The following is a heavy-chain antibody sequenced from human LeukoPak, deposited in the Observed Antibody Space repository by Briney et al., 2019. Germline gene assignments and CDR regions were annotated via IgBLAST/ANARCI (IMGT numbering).Heavy chain of an antibody. CDR3: ATPFIGQGVSLGY. D-gene: IGHD3-16*01. J-gene: IGHJ4*02. CDR1: AYTFTTYG. V-gene: IGHV1-18*01. Sequence: ASVTVSFKASAYTFTTYGISWVRQAPGQGLEWMGWITTYSGNTYYAQKLQGRVTMTTDTSTSTAYMELRSLRSDDTALYYRATPFIGQGVSLGYWGQGTLVTVSS. CDR2: ITTYSGNT.